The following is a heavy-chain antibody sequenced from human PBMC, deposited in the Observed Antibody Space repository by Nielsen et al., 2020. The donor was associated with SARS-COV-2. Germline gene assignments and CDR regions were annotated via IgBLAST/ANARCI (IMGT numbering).Heavy chain of an antibody. J-gene: IGHJ3*02. CDR1: GFSFSSYA. V-gene: IGHV3-23*01. CDR2: IGTTGDKT. D-gene: IGHD1-26*01. Sequence: LKISCAASGFSFSSYAMTWVRQAPGKGLEWVSSIGTTGDKTFYADSVKGRFTISRDNSKNTLYLQMNSLTGDDTAVYYCASGSGDSLAFDIWGQGTMVIVSS. CDR3: ASGSGDSLAFDI.